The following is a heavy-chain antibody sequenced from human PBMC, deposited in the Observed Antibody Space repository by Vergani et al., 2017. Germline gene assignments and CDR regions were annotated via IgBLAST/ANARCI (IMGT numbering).Heavy chain of an antibody. J-gene: IGHJ4*02. CDR1: GFTFSSHA. CDR3: GRGSDNYN. D-gene: IGHD5-24*01. V-gene: IGHV3-23*01. CDR2: INNTGDST. Sequence: EVQLLQSEGAVVQPGGSLRLSCVASGFTFSSHAMSWVRQGHGQGLEWVSSINNTGDSTNYADSVKGRFTITRDNSKNTLYLQMNSLRVEYTAVYYCGRGSDNYNWGQGTLVTVSS.